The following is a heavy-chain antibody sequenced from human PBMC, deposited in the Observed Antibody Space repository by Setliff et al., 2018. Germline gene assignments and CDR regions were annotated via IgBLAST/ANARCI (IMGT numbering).Heavy chain of an antibody. J-gene: IGHJ4*02. D-gene: IGHD3-22*01. CDR3: ARERSYYYDSSGFYYEGRHFDY. CDR1: GGTFRSYG. CDR2: TIPMFGSA. Sequence: GASVKVSCKASGGTFRSYGISWVRQAPGQGLEWMGGTIPMFGSANYAQKFQGRVTIITDEFTGTAYMELSSLRTEDTAVYYCARERSYYYDSSGFYYEGRHFDYWGQGTLVTVSS. V-gene: IGHV1-69*05.